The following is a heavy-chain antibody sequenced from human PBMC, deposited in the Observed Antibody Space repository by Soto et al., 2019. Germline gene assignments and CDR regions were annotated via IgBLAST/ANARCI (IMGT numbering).Heavy chain of an antibody. CDR2: ISYDGSNK. D-gene: IGHD6-13*01. J-gene: IGHJ4*02. V-gene: IGHV3-30*03. CDR3: ARAAGIAAAGFDWASYY. Sequence: PGGSLRLSCAASGVTFISYGMHWVRQAPGKGLEWVAVISYDGSNKYYADSVKGRFTISRDNSKNTLYLQMNSLRAEDTAVYYCARAAGIAAAGFDWASYYWGQGTLVTVSS. CDR1: GVTFISYG.